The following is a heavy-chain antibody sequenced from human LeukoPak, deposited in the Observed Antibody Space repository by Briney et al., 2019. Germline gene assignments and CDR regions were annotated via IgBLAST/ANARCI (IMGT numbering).Heavy chain of an antibody. Sequence: GGPLRLSCEGSGFTFSSHWMHWVRQAPGKGLVWISNIRGDGGLFGYADSVKGRFTVSRDNAKNTLYLHMDSLRAEDTAVYYCARDEVGAPPVDYWGQGALVTVSS. CDR1: GFTFSSHW. CDR2: IRGDGGLF. V-gene: IGHV3-74*01. CDR3: ARDEVGAPPVDY. D-gene: IGHD1-26*01. J-gene: IGHJ4*02.